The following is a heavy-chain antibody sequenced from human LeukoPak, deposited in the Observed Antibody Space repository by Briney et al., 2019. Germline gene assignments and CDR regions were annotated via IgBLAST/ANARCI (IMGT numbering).Heavy chain of an antibody. V-gene: IGHV3-21*01. CDR2: ISSSSSYI. CDR3: ARDTHHSGSYLDY. CDR1: GFTFSSYS. Sequence: GGSLRLSCAASGFTFSSYSMNWVRQAPGKGLEWVSSISSSSSYIYYADSVKGRFTISRDNAKNSLYLQMNSLRAEDTAVYYCARDTHHSGSYLDYWGQGTLVTVSS. D-gene: IGHD1-26*01. J-gene: IGHJ4*02.